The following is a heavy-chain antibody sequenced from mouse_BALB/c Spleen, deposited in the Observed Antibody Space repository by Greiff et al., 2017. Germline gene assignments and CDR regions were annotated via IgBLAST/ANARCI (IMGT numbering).Heavy chain of an antibody. D-gene: IGHD1-1*01. CDR1: GFSLTSYG. CDR2: IWAGGST. CDR3: ARDERSYGSYWYFDV. Sequence: VKLMESGPGLVAPSQSLSITCTVSGFSLTSYGVHWVRQPPGKGLEWLGVIWAGGSTNYNSALMSRLSISKDNSKSQVFLKMNSLQTDDTAMYYCARDERSYGSYWYFDVWGAGTTVTVSS. J-gene: IGHJ1*01. V-gene: IGHV2-9*02.